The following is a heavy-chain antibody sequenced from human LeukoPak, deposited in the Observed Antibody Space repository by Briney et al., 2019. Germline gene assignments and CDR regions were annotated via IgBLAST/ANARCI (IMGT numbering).Heavy chain of an antibody. D-gene: IGHD4-23*01. J-gene: IGHJ5*02. CDR3: ARTYGGNPGPWFGP. CDR2: IYHSGST. V-gene: IGHV4-59*12. Sequence: SETLSLTCTVSGGSISGYYWSWIRQPPGKGLEWIAYIYHSGSTNYNPSLQSRVTISVDTSKNQFSLRLSPVTAADTAVYYCARTYGGNPGPWFGPWGQGTLVTVSS. CDR1: GGSISGYY.